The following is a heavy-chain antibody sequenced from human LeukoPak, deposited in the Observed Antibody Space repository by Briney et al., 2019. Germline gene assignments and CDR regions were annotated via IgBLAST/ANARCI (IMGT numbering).Heavy chain of an antibody. V-gene: IGHV1-69*01. J-gene: IGHJ5*02. D-gene: IGHD3-22*01. CDR3: ARVSDYYDSSGYSNWFDP. CDR1: GGTFSSYA. Sequence: SVKVSCKASGGTFSSYAISWVRQAPGQGLEWMGGIIPIFGTANYAQRFQGRVTITADESTSTAYMELSSLRSEDTAVYYCARVSDYYDSSGYSNWFDPWGQGTLVTVSS. CDR2: IIPIFGTA.